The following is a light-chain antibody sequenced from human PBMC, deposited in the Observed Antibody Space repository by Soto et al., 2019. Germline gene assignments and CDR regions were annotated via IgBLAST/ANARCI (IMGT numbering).Light chain of an antibody. J-gene: IGKJ1*01. CDR3: QQYNNWPRT. CDR2: GAS. V-gene: IGKV3-15*01. Sequence: EIEMTKSPATLSVSPGERATLSCRASQSVSSNLAWYQQKPGQAPRLLIYGASTRATGIPARFSGSGSGTEFTLTISSLQSEDFAVYYCQQYNNWPRTFGQGTKVDIK. CDR1: QSVSSN.